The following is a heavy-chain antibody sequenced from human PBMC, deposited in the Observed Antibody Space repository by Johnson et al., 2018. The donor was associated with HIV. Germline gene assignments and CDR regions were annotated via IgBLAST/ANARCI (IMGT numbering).Heavy chain of an antibody. D-gene: IGHD6-13*01. J-gene: IGHJ3*02. CDR1: GFTFSSYA. V-gene: IGHV3-30-3*01. CDR2: ILYDGSNQ. Sequence: QVQLVESGGGVVQPGRSLRLSCAASGFTFSSYAMHWVRQAPGKGLEWVAVILYDGSNQYYADSVKGRFTISRDNSKNTLYLQMNSLRVEDTAVYYCASLTWVARSSRFYAFDIWGQGTMVTVSS. CDR3: ASLTWVARSSRFYAFDI.